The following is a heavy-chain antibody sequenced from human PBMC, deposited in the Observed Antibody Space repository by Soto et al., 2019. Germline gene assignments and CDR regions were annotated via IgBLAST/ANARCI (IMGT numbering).Heavy chain of an antibody. Sequence: SETLSLTCTVSGGSISSSSYYWGWIRQPPGKGLEWIGSIYYSGSTYYNPSLKSRVTISVDTSKNQFSLKLSSVTAADTAVYYCARQRYGSGSYPTPNYFDYWGQGTLVTVSS. D-gene: IGHD3-10*01. CDR2: IYYSGST. CDR1: GGSISSSSYY. CDR3: ARQRYGSGSYPTPNYFDY. V-gene: IGHV4-39*01. J-gene: IGHJ4*02.